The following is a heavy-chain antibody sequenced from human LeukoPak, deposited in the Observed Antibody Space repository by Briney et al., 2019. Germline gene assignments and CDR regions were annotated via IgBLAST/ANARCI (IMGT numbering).Heavy chain of an antibody. CDR1: GYSFTSYW. V-gene: IGHV5-51*01. J-gene: IGHJ4*02. Sequence: GESLKISCKGSGYSFTSYWIGWVRQMPGKGLEWMGIIYPGDSDTRYSPSFQGQVTISADKSTSTAYLQWSSLKASDTAMYYCARHSAILGYCSGGSCPIDYWGQGTLVTVSS. CDR3: ARHSAILGYCSGGSCPIDY. CDR2: IYPGDSDT. D-gene: IGHD2-15*01.